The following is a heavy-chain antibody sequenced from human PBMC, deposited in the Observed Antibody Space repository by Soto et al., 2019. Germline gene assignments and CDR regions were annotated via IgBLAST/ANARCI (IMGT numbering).Heavy chain of an antibody. Sequence: PGGSLRLSCAASGFTFSSYAMSWVRQAPGKGLEWVSSISGTGSSTYYADSVKGRFTISRDNSKNTLYLQMNSLRVEDTAVYYCAKDKVGAKHWYAAFDIWRQGTLVTVSS. CDR2: ISGTGSST. J-gene: IGHJ3*02. CDR3: AKDKVGAKHWYAAFDI. D-gene: IGHD1-26*01. V-gene: IGHV3-23*01. CDR1: GFTFSSYA.